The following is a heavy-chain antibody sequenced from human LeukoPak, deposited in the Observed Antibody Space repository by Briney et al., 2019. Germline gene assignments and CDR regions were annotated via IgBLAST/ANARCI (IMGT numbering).Heavy chain of an antibody. CDR1: GFTFSSYA. Sequence: GGSLRLSCAASGFTFSSYAMSWVRQAPGKGLEWVSAISGSGGSTYYADSVKGRFTISRDNSKNTLYLQMNSLRAEDTAVYYCARGPVDDFWSGYYSEIYYYYMDVWGKGTTVTVSS. J-gene: IGHJ6*03. CDR2: ISGSGGST. V-gene: IGHV3-23*01. D-gene: IGHD3-3*01. CDR3: ARGPVDDFWSGYYSEIYYYYMDV.